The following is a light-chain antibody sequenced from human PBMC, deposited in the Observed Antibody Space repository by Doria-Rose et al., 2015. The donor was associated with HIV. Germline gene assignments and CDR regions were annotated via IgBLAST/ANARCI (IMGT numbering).Light chain of an antibody. V-gene: IGKV3-20*01. J-gene: IGKJ4*01. CDR1: QSVSSSY. CDR3: QQYGSSPLT. CDR2: GAS. Sequence: TQSPGTLSLSPGERATLSCRASQSVSSSYLAWYQQKPGQAPRLLIYGASNRATGIPDRFSGSGSGTDFTLTISRLEPEDFAVYYCQQYGSSPLTFGGGTKVEIK.